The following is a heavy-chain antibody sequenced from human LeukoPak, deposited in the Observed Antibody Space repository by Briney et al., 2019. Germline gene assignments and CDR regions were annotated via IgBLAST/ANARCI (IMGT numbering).Heavy chain of an antibody. D-gene: IGHD2-15*01. CDR1: GYSFTSYW. Sequence: GESLKISCKGSGYSFTSYWIGWVRQMPGKGLEWMGIIYPGDSDTRYSPSFQGQVTISADESISTAYLQWSSLKASDTAMYYCASSSVYCSGGSCYWGYWGQGTLVTVSS. V-gene: IGHV5-51*01. CDR3: ASSSVYCSGGSCYWGY. J-gene: IGHJ4*02. CDR2: IYPGDSDT.